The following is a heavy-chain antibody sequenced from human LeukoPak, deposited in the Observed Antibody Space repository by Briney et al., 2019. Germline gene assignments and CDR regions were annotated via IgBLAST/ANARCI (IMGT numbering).Heavy chain of an antibody. CDR3: AKDGGGSLEWLPPMDG. V-gene: IGHV3-23*01. CDR2: ITGSGGGT. D-gene: IGHD3-3*01. J-gene: IGHJ6*02. Sequence: GGSLRLSCAASGFTFSGHAMGWVRQAPGKGLEWVSSITGSGGGTYYGDSVKGRFTISRDNSMNTLFLQMNSLRAEDTAVYYCAKDGGGSLEWLPPMDGWGQGTTVTVSS. CDR1: GFTFSGHA.